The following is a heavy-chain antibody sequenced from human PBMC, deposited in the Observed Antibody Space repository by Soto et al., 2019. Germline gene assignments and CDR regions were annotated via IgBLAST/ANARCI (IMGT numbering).Heavy chain of an antibody. V-gene: IGHV4-31*03. Sequence: TLSLTCTVSGGSVSSGDYYWSWIRQHPGKGLEWIGYIYYSGSTYYNPSLKSRVTISVDTSKNQFSLKLSSVTAADTAVYYCARWWSGSRQGFDPWGQGTLVTVSS. CDR2: IYYSGST. CDR1: GGSVSSGDYY. CDR3: ARWWSGSRQGFDP. D-gene: IGHD3-3*01. J-gene: IGHJ5*02.